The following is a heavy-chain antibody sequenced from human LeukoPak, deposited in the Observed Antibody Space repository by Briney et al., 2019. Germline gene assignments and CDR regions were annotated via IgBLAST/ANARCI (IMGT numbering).Heavy chain of an antibody. D-gene: IGHD3-10*01. Sequence: GASVTVSCKASGGTFSIYAISWVRQAPGQGLEWMGGIIPIFGTANYAQKFQGRVTITADESTSTAYMELSSLRSEDTAVYYCARRNYGSGSYSGVRWFDPWGQGTLVTVSS. CDR1: GGTFSIYA. CDR2: IIPIFGTA. J-gene: IGHJ5*02. CDR3: ARRNYGSGSYSGVRWFDP. V-gene: IGHV1-69*01.